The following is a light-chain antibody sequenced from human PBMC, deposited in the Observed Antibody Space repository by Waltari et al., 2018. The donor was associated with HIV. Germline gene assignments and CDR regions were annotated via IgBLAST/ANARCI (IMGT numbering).Light chain of an antibody. Sequence: EIVMTQSPATLSVSPGERATLSCRASQSVTSNLAWYQQKPGQAPRLLFYGASARATGIPARFSGSGSGTEFILTISSLQSEDFAVYYCQQYNNWPLFTFGPGTKVDIK. CDR1: QSVTSN. J-gene: IGKJ3*01. V-gene: IGKV3-15*01. CDR3: QQYNNWPLFT. CDR2: GAS.